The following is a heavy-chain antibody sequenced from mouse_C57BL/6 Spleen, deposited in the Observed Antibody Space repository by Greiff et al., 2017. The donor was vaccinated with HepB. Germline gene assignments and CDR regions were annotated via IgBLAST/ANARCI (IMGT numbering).Heavy chain of an antibody. CDR3: TRDYYGSSNYYAMDY. CDR2: ISSGGDYI. CDR1: GFTFSSYA. D-gene: IGHD1-1*01. V-gene: IGHV5-9-1*02. Sequence: EVKVVESGEGLVKPGGSLKLSCAASGFTFSSYAMSWVRQTPEKRLEWVAYISSGGDYIYYADTVKGRFTISRDNARNTLYLQMSSLKSEDTAMYYCTRDYYGSSNYYAMDYWGQGTSVTVSS. J-gene: IGHJ4*01.